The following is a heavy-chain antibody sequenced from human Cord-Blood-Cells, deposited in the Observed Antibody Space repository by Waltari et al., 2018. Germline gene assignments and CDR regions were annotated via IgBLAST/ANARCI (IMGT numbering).Heavy chain of an antibody. D-gene: IGHD5-18*01. J-gene: IGHJ4*02. Sequence: EVQLVESGGGLIQPGGSLSLSCAASGFTASSNYMSWVRQAPGKGLEWVSVIYSGGSTYYADSVKGRFTISRDNSKNTLYLQMNSLRAEDTAVYYCARKYSYGYYFDYWGQGTLVTVSS. CDR3: ARKYSYGYYFDY. CDR1: GFTASSNY. CDR2: IYSGGST. V-gene: IGHV3-53*01.